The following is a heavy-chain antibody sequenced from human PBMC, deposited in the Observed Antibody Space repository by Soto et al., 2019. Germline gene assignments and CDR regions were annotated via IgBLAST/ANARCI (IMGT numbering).Heavy chain of an antibody. D-gene: IGHD2-2*01. CDR2: IYDSGST. CDR3: ARDCSSTSCWGAFDI. V-gene: IGHV4-31*03. J-gene: IGHJ3*02. Sequence: QVQLQESGPGLVKPSQTLSLTCTVSGGSISSGGYYWSWIRQHPGKGLEWFGSIYDSGSTYYDPSIKSRITISVETSKNQFSLKLSYVTAADTAVYYCARDCSSTSCWGAFDIWGQGTMVTVSS. CDR1: GGSISSGGYY.